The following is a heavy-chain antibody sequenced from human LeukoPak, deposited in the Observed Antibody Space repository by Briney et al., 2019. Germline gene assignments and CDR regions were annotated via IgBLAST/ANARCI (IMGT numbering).Heavy chain of an antibody. CDR1: GDSISSYY. CDR2: IYNSGGT. J-gene: IGHJ5*02. Sequence: SETLSLTCTVSGDSISSYYWSWIRQPPGKGLEWIGYIYNSGGTNYNPSLKSRVTISIDTSKNQFSLKLSSVTAADTAVYYCAREGGYGELTWGQGTLVTVSS. CDR3: AREGGYGELT. V-gene: IGHV4-59*01. D-gene: IGHD4-17*01.